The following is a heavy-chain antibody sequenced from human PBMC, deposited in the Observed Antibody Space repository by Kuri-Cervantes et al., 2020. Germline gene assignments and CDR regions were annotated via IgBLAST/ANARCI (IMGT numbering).Heavy chain of an antibody. CDR3: ARAPGVHCSSTSCLAHFDY. CDR2: IRYDGSNK. Sequence: GESLTHSCSGSGFTNSNYGMHWVRQAPGKGLEWVAFIRYDGSNKYYADSVKGRFTISRDNSKNTLFLQMNSLRAEDTAVHYCARAPGVHCSSTSCLAHFDYWGQGTLVTVSS. CDR1: GFTNSNYG. J-gene: IGHJ4*02. D-gene: IGHD2-2*01. V-gene: IGHV3-30*02.